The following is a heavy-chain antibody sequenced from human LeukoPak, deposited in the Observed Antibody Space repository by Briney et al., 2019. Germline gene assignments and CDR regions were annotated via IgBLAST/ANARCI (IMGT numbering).Heavy chain of an antibody. CDR3: ARDLAVAGTMVEFDY. CDR2: IYTSGST. D-gene: IGHD6-19*01. V-gene: IGHV4-61*02. Sequence: PSETLSLTCTVSGGSISSGSYYWSWIRQPAGKGLEWIGRIYTSGSTNYNPSLKSRVTISVDTSKNQFSLKLSSVTAADTAVYYCARDLAVAGTMVEFDYWGQGTLVTVSS. J-gene: IGHJ4*02. CDR1: GGSISSGSYY.